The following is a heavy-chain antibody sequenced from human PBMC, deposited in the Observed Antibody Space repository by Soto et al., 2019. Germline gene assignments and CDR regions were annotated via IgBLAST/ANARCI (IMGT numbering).Heavy chain of an antibody. CDR3: VRVVAIPGYPDN. CDR1: GGTFSSYA. D-gene: IGHD5-12*01. Sequence: QVQLVQSGAEVRRRASSLKVSCKTSGGTFSSYAISWVRQAPGQGLEWMGGIVPIVDTSTYAQKFQGRVTITADESTSTVYMELSSLRSDDTSVYYCVRVVAIPGYPDNWGQGTLVTVSS. V-gene: IGHV1-69*12. CDR2: IVPIVDTS. J-gene: IGHJ4*02.